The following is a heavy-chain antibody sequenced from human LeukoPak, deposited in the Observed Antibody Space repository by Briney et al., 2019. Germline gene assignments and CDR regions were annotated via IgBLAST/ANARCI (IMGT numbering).Heavy chain of an antibody. V-gene: IGHV3-48*03. J-gene: IGHJ4*02. CDR2: ISSSDVLI. D-gene: IGHD6-19*01. Sequence: GGSLRLSCAPSGFTFSNYEMNWVRQAPGKGLEWVSFISSSDVLIYYADSVKGRFTISRDNAKNSLYLQLNSLRVEDTAVYYCARVSGSGWHFDYWGQGSLVTVSS. CDR3: ARVSGSGWHFDY. CDR1: GFTFSNYE.